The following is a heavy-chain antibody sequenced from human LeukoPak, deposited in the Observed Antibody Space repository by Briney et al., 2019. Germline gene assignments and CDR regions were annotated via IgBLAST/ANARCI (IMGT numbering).Heavy chain of an antibody. J-gene: IGHJ4*02. CDR3: ARATTTVPNFDY. D-gene: IGHD4-17*01. Sequence: ASVKVSCKASGYTFTGYYMHWVRQAPGRGLEWMGWSNPNSGVTNYAQKFQGRVTLTRDTSISTAYMELSRLRSDDTAVYYYARATTTVPNFDYWGQGTLVTVSS. V-gene: IGHV1-2*02. CDR2: SNPNSGVT. CDR1: GYTFTGYY.